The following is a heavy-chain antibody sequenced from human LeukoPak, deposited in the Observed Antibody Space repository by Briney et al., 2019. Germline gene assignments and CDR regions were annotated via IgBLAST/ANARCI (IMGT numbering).Heavy chain of an antibody. CDR1: GESFNGYY. CDR3: ARGTRDYGDY. J-gene: IGHJ4*02. CDR2: IHQSGST. Sequence: SETLSLTCAVYGESFNGYYWSWLRQPPGKGLDGIGEIHQSGSTNYNPSLKSRVTISLDTSRIQFSLKLTSVTAADTAVYYCARGTRDYGDYWGQGTLVTV. V-gene: IGHV4-34*01.